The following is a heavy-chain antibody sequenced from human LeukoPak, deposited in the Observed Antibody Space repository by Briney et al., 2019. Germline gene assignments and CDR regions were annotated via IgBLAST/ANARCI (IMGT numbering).Heavy chain of an antibody. V-gene: IGHV1-18*01. Sequence: ASVKVSCNAFNYTFTDYGISWVRKAPGQGLEWLGWVNAYNGKTNHAQKLQGRVTITTDTSTRTVYMQLTSLRSDDTAVYYCARAKNVLFCSYFYYYMDAWGKGTTVTVSS. D-gene: IGHD2-15*01. CDR1: NYTFTDYG. J-gene: IGHJ6*03. CDR2: VNAYNGKT. CDR3: ARAKNVLFCSYFYYYMDA.